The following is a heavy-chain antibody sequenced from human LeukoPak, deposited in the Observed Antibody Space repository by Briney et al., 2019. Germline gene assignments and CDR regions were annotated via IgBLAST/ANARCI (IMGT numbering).Heavy chain of an antibody. CDR2: ISSGSSFM. J-gene: IGHJ6*03. CDR1: GFTFSSYS. Sequence: GESLRLSCAASGFTFSSYSMNWVRQAPGKGLEWVSPISSGSSFMYYADTGKGRFTISIDNAKNSVFLQMISLRAEDTAVYYCTRDPDMDVWGKGTTVTVSS. V-gene: IGHV3-21*01. CDR3: TRDPDMDV.